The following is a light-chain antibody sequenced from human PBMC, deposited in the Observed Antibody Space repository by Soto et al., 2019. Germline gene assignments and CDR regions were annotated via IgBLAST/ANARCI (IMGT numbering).Light chain of an antibody. CDR3: QKYYGAPFS. J-gene: IGKJ3*01. CDR1: RGIVTY. CDR2: GAS. Sequence: DIQMTQSPSSLSASVGDRVTITCRASRGIVTYLAWYQQKSGIPPKLLIYGASTLQSGVPSRFSGSGSGTEFTLTISSLQPEDVATYYSQKYYGAPFSFGPGTKVDL. V-gene: IGKV1-27*01.